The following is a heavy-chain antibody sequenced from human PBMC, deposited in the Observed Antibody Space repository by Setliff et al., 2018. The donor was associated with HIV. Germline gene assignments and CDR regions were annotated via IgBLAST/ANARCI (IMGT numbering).Heavy chain of an antibody. CDR3: ARDAGIPMVRGRWPLDY. CDR1: GGTFSNFA. V-gene: IGHV1-69*13. D-gene: IGHD3-10*01. J-gene: IGHJ4*02. CDR2: IIPILGAT. Sequence: ASVKVSCKASGGTFSNFAISWVRQAPGQGLEWMGGIIPILGATNYAPKFHGRATIIADDSTSTDYMELSSLRSEDTAVYYCARDAGIPMVRGRWPLDYWGQGTLVTVSS.